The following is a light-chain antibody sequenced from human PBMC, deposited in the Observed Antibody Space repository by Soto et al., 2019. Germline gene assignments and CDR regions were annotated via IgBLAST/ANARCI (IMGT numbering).Light chain of an antibody. J-gene: IGLJ1*01. CDR1: SSNIGSNT. CDR2: SNN. Sequence: QSVLTQPPSASGTPGQRVTISCSGSSSNIGSNTVNWYQQLPGTAPKLLIYSNNQRPSGVPDRFSGSKSGTSASLAISGLQSEDEADYYCAAWDDSREVFGTGTKLTVL. V-gene: IGLV1-44*01. CDR3: AAWDDSREV.